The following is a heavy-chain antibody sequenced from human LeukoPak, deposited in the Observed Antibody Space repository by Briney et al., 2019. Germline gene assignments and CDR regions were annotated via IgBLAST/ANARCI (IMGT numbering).Heavy chain of an antibody. Sequence: ASVKVSCKASGYTFTGYYMHWVRQAPGQGLEWMGRINPNSGGTNYAQKFQGRVTMTRDTSISTAYMELSRLRSDDTAVYYCARHVRWSSWYGGDYWGQGTLVTVSS. V-gene: IGHV1-2*06. D-gene: IGHD6-13*01. J-gene: IGHJ4*02. CDR2: INPNSGGT. CDR3: ARHVRWSSWYGGDY. CDR1: GYTFTGYY.